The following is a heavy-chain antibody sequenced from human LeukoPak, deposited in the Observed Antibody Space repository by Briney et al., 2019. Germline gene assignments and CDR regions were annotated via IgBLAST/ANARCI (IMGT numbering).Heavy chain of an antibody. CDR3: AKDQGVVGSYDY. Sequence: GGSLRLSCAASGFTFSTFGLNGVRQAPDKGLEWVAFIQYDDSIEYYADSVKGRFTISRDNSKNTLYVQMNSLRGDDTAVYYCAKDQGVVGSYDYWGHGTLVTVSS. V-gene: IGHV3-30*02. D-gene: IGHD3-10*01. J-gene: IGHJ4*01. CDR2: IQYDDSIE. CDR1: GFTFSTFG.